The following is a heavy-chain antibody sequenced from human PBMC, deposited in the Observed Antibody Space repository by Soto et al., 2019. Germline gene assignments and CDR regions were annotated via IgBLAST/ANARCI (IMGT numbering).Heavy chain of an antibody. V-gene: IGHV4-34*01. CDR1: GGSFSGYY. Sequence: SETLSLTCAVYGGSFSGYYWSWIRQPPGKGLEWIGEINHSGSTNYNPSLKSRVTISVDTSKNQFSLKLSSVTAADTAVYYCARSKNGSGSYYNYFDYWGQGTLVTVSS. D-gene: IGHD3-10*01. CDR3: ARSKNGSGSYYNYFDY. CDR2: INHSGST. J-gene: IGHJ4*02.